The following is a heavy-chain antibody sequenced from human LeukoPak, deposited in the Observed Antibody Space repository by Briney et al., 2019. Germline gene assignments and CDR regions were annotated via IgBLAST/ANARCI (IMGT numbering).Heavy chain of an antibody. CDR2: ISGSGGST. CDR1: GFTFSSYA. V-gene: IGHV3-23*01. D-gene: IGHD6-6*01. Sequence: GGSLRLSCAASGFTFSSYAVSWVRQAPGKGLEWVSAISGSGGSTYYADSAKGRFAISRDNSKNTLYLQMNSLRAEDTAVYYCAKVKYSSSSSYFDYWGQGTLVTVSS. CDR3: AKVKYSSSSSYFDY. J-gene: IGHJ4*02.